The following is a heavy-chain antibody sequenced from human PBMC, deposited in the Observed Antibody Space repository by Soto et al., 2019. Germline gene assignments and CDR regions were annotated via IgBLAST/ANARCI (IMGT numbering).Heavy chain of an antibody. V-gene: IGHV4-4*07. Sequence: PSETRSLTCIFSVGSVMGSHWSWIRQSAAKGLEWIVRIYASGTTNYNPSLKSRVTMSVDTSRNQFSLNVKSVTAADAALYYCVKNYRSDGPGWFDPWGQGIQVTVSS. J-gene: IGHJ5*02. CDR1: VGSVMGSH. CDR3: VKNYRSDGPGWFDP. D-gene: IGHD3-16*02. CDR2: IYASGTT.